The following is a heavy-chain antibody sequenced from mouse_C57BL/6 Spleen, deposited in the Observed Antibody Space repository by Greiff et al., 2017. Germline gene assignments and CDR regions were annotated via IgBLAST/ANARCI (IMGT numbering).Heavy chain of an antibody. CDR1: GYTFTSYW. CDR3: AGAYYSNYFDY. J-gene: IGHJ2*01. CDR2: INPSNGGT. V-gene: IGHV1-53*01. Sequence: QVQLQQPGPELVKPGASVKLSCKASGYTFTSYWMHWVKQRPGQGLEWIGNINPSNGGTYYNEKFKSKATLTVDKSSSTAYMQLSSLTSEDSAVXDCAGAYYSNYFDYWGQGTTLTVSS. D-gene: IGHD2-5*01.